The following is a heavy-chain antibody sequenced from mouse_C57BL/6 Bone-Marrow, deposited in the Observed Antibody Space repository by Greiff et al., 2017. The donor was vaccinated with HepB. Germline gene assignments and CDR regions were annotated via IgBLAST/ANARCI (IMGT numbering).Heavy chain of an antibody. Sequence: EVKLMESGGGLVKPGGSLKLSCAASGFTFSSYAMSWVRQTPEKRLEWVATISDGGSYTYYPDNVKGRFTISRDNAKNNLYLQMSHLKSEDTAMYYCARDYYYGREKDYRGQGTSVTVSS. CDR3: ARDYYYGREKDY. CDR1: GFTFSSYA. J-gene: IGHJ4*01. CDR2: ISDGGSYT. V-gene: IGHV5-4*03. D-gene: IGHD1-1*01.